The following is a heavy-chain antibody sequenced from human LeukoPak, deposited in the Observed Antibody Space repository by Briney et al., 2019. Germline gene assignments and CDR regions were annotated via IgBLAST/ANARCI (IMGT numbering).Heavy chain of an antibody. CDR2: IYYSGST. Sequence: PSQTLSLTCTVSGGSISSGGYYWSWIRQHPGKGLEWIGYIYYSGSTYYNPSLKSRVIISVDTSKNQFSLKLSSVTAADTAVYYCARDTATLSRAFDIWGQGTMVTVSS. V-gene: IGHV4-31*03. CDR1: GGSISSGGYY. J-gene: IGHJ3*02. CDR3: ARDTATLSRAFDI. D-gene: IGHD5-18*01.